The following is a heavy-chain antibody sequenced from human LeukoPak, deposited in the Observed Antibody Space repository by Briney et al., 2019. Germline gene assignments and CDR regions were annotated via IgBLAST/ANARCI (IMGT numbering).Heavy chain of an antibody. CDR1: GFTFGDYA. Sequence: GGSLRLSCTASGFTFGDYAMNWVRQAPGQGLEWVSSISSSGTYIYYADSVKGRFTISRDNAKNSLFLQMDSLRAEDTAVYYCARENYYDSSGHIDYWAREPWSPSPQ. CDR3: ARENYYDSSGHIDY. D-gene: IGHD3-22*01. J-gene: IGHJ4*02. CDR2: ISSSGTYI. V-gene: IGHV3-21*01.